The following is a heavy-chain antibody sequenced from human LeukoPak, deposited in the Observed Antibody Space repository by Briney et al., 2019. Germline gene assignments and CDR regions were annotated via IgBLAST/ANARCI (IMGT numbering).Heavy chain of an antibody. Sequence: SETLSLACSVFGYPISTYHWNWIRKPPGKGLEWIAYMQSTGNSQYNSSLKSRVAMSLDTSKNQVVLNLSSVTAADTAVYYSARDKRRSYDRYCAQWGYGMLVTVSS. CDR1: GYPISTYH. J-gene: IGHJ4*01. D-gene: IGHD5-18*01. CDR2: MQSTGNS. V-gene: IGHV4-59*01. CDR3: ARDKRRSYDRYCAQ.